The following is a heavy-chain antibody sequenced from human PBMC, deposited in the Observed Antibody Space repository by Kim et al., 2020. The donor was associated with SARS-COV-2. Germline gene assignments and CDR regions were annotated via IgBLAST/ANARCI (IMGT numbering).Heavy chain of an antibody. Sequence: STYYADSVKGRFIISRDNSKNTLYLQMNSLRAEDTAVYYCARAWLRRFDYWGQGTLVTVSS. CDR3: ARAWLRRFDY. V-gene: IGHV3-66*01. J-gene: IGHJ4*02. D-gene: IGHD5-12*01. CDR2: ST.